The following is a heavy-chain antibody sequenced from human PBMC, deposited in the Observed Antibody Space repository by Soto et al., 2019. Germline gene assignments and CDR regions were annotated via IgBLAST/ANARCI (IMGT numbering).Heavy chain of an antibody. CDR2: ISSSSSYI. J-gene: IGHJ4*02. CDR3: ARKSYDILTGYPIDY. V-gene: IGHV3-21*01. CDR1: GFTFSSYS. D-gene: IGHD3-9*01. Sequence: GGSLRLSCAASGFTFSSYSMNWVRQAPGKGLEWVSSISSSSSYIYYADSVKGRFTISRDNAKNSLYLQMNSLRAEDTAVYYCARKSYDILTGYPIDYWGQGTLVTVSS.